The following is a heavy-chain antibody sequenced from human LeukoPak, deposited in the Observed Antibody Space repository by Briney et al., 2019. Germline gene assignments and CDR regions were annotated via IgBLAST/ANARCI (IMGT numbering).Heavy chain of an antibody. D-gene: IGHD4-17*01. Sequence: GGSPRLSCAASGFTFSSYAMHWVRQAPGKGLEWVAVISYDGSNKYYADSVKGQFTISRDNSKSTVYLQMNSLRADDTAVYYCAKERQTGDYFTSDFWGQGTLVTVSS. V-gene: IGHV3-30-3*01. CDR1: GFTFSSYA. J-gene: IGHJ4*02. CDR3: AKERQTGDYFTSDF. CDR2: ISYDGSNK.